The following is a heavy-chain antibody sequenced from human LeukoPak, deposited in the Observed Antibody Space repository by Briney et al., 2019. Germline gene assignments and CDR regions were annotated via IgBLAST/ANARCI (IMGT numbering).Heavy chain of an antibody. Sequence: SETLSLTCTVSGGSTSSYYWSWIRQPPGKGLEWIGYIYYSGSTNYNPSLKSRVTISVDTSKNQFSLKLSSVTAADTAVYYCARQVTAWFDPWGQGTLVTVSS. CDR2: IYYSGST. V-gene: IGHV4-59*08. D-gene: IGHD2-21*02. CDR1: GGSTSSYY. J-gene: IGHJ5*02. CDR3: ARQVTAWFDP.